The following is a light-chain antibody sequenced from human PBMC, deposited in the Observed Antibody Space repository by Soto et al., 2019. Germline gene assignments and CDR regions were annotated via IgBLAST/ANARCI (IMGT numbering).Light chain of an antibody. Sequence: QSVLTQPASVSGSPGQSIAISCTGTRSDVGAYNYVSWYQQHPGKAPKLMISEVTNRPSGVSDRFSGSKSGNTASLTISGLQAEDEADYYCKSYAGSNTDVFGSGTKVTVL. CDR3: KSYAGSNTDV. J-gene: IGLJ1*01. CDR1: RSDVGAYNY. CDR2: EVT. V-gene: IGLV2-14*01.